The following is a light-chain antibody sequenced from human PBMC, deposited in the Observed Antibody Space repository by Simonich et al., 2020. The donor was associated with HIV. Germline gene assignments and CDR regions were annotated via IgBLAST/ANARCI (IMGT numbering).Light chain of an antibody. CDR3: QQSYSTT. Sequence: DIQMTQSPSSLSASVGDRVTITCRANQSISNYLTWYKQKQGKAPKLLIYGASSLQSVVPSRFSGSGSGTDFTLTISSLQPEDFATYYCQQSYSTTFGPGTKVDIK. CDR2: GAS. J-gene: IGKJ3*01. CDR1: QSISNY. V-gene: IGKV1-39*01.